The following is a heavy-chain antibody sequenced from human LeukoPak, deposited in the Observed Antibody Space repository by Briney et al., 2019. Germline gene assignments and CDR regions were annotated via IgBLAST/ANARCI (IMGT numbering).Heavy chain of an antibody. J-gene: IGHJ4*02. CDR3: ARDPPYCSGGSCYLFDY. V-gene: IGHV1-2*02. D-gene: IGHD2-15*01. CDR2: INPNSGGT. CDR1: GGTFSSYA. Sequence: GASVKVSCKASGGTFSSYAISWVRQAPGQGLEWMGWINPNSGGTTYAQKFQGRVTMTRDTSISTAYMELSRLRSDDTAVYYCARDPPYCSGGSCYLFDYWGQGTLVTVSS.